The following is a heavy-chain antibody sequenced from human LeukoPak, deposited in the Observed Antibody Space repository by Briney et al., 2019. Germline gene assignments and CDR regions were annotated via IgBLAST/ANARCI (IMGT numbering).Heavy chain of an antibody. J-gene: IGHJ4*02. CDR3: ARDQYDSWSRRGNFDS. CDR2: IKHDGSEK. CDR1: GFTFRTYW. D-gene: IGHD3-3*01. V-gene: IGHV3-7*03. Sequence: GGSLGLSCAASGFTFRTYWMSWVRQAPGKGLEWVANIKHDGSEKNYVDSVKGRFTVSRDNTKNSLYLQMNSLRAEDTGVFYCARDQYDSWSRRGNFDSWGQGTLVIVSS.